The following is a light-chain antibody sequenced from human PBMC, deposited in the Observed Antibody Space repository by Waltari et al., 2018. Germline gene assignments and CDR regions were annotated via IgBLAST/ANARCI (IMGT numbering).Light chain of an antibody. Sequence: QSALTQPASVSGSPGQSITIPCTAASSYAGGPAYVSWYQQHPGKAPKLFIYDVNSRPSGVSNRFSGSKSGNTASLTISGLQAEDEADYYCSSYTTTDIPYVFGTGTRVTVL. CDR1: SSYAGGPAY. V-gene: IGLV2-14*03. CDR2: DVN. J-gene: IGLJ1*01. CDR3: SSYTTTDIPYV.